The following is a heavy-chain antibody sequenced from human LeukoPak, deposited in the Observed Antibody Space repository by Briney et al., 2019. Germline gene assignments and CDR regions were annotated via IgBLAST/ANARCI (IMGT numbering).Heavy chain of an antibody. J-gene: IGHJ4*02. CDR3: ARGDILTGYGLDY. V-gene: IGHV3-23*01. CDR2: ISGSGGST. CDR1: GFTFSSYA. D-gene: IGHD3-9*01. Sequence: PGGSLRLSCAASGFTFSSYAMSWVRQAPGKGLEWVSAISGSGGSTYYADSVKGRFTISRDNAKNSLYLQMNSLRAEDTAVYYCARGDILTGYGLDYWGQGTLVTVSS.